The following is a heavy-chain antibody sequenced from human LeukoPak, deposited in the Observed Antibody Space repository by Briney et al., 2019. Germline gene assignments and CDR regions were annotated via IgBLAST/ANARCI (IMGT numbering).Heavy chain of an antibody. V-gene: IGHV4-30-2*01. CDR3: AGRSLVRTVGYYYGMDV. Sequence: PSETLSLTCAVSGGSISSGGYSWSWIRQPPGKGLEWIGYIYYSGSTNYNPSLRSRATISVDTSKKQFSLQLSSVTAADTAVYYCAGRSLVRTVGYYYGMDVWGQGTTVTVSS. CDR2: IYYSGST. CDR1: GGSISSGGYS. D-gene: IGHD1-26*01. J-gene: IGHJ6*02.